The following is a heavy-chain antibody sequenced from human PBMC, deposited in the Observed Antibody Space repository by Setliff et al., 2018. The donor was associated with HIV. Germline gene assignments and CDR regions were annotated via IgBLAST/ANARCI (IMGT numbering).Heavy chain of an antibody. Sequence: ETLSLTCTASGFTFSTYSMNWVRQAPGKGLEWVSYISRSGDTIDYADSVKGRFTISRDNAKNSVSLQMNSLRVEDTAVYYCARDDWTCSDGTCFPITFDYWGQGTLVTVSS. J-gene: IGHJ4*02. CDR2: ISRSGDTI. CDR1: GFTFSTYS. CDR3: ARDDWTCSDGTCFPITFDY. V-gene: IGHV3-48*01. D-gene: IGHD2-15*01.